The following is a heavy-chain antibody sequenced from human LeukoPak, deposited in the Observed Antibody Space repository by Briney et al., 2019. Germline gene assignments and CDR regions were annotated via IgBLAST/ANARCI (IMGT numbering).Heavy chain of an antibody. J-gene: IGHJ4*02. CDR2: INSDGSST. Sequence: PGGSLRLSCAASGSTFSSYWMHWVRQAPGKGLVWVSRINSDGSSTSYADSVKGRFTISRDNAKNSLFLQMNSLRAEDTAVYYCARRTGLGKATVPFGGHFDSWGQGTLVVVSS. D-gene: IGHD4-17*01. CDR3: ARRTGLGKATVPFGGHFDS. CDR1: GSTFSSYW. V-gene: IGHV3-74*01.